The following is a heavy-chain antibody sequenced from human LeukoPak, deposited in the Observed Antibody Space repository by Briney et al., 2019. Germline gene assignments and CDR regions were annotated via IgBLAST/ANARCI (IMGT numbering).Heavy chain of an antibody. D-gene: IGHD3-10*01. CDR3: ASICRYGVDY. V-gene: IGHV1-69*05. Sequence: ASLKVSCKASGGTFSSYAISWVRQAPGQGLEWMGRSIPIFGTANYTQKFQGRVTLTTDESTRTAYMELSSRRSEDTAVYFCASICRYGVDYWGQGTLVTVSS. CDR2: SIPIFGTA. CDR1: GGTFSSYA. J-gene: IGHJ4*02.